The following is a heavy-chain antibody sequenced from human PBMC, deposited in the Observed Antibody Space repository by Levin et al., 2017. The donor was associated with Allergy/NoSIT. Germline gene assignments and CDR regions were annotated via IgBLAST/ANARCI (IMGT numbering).Heavy chain of an antibody. Sequence: GGSLRLSCAASGFTFSSYGMHWVRQAPGKGLEWVAVISYDGSNKYYADSVKGRFTISRDNSKNTLYLQMNSLRAEDTAVYYCAKDQGLTMIVPEYYFDYWGQGTLVTVSA. J-gene: IGHJ4*02. D-gene: IGHD3-22*01. V-gene: IGHV3-30*18. CDR2: ISYDGSNK. CDR1: GFTFSSYG. CDR3: AKDQGLTMIVPEYYFDY.